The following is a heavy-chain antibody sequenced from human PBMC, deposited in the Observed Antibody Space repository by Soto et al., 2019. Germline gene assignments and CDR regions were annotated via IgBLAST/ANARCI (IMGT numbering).Heavy chain of an antibody. CDR3: ARANCVRCPFDL. CDR1: GASLTRGVYY. CDR2: IYYRGTT. D-gene: IGHD1-1*01. J-gene: IGHJ4*02. V-gene: IGHV4-61*08. Sequence: QVQLQESGPRLAKPSESLSLTCSVSGASLTRGVYYWSWVRQPPGRQLEWIGSIYYRGTTNYNPSLTGRVTISEDTSTSQVSVTVKSVTAADTAVYFCARANCVRCPFDLWGQGTLVTVSS.